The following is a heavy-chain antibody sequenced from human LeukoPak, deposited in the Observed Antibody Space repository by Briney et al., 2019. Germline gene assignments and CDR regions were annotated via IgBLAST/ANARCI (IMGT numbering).Heavy chain of an antibody. D-gene: IGHD3-10*01. V-gene: IGHV1-69*13. CDR2: IIPIFGTA. Sequence: ASVKVSCKASGGTFSSLAISWVRQAPGQGLEWMGGIIPIFGTANYAQNFQGRVTITADESTATAYMELSSLKSEDTAVYYCARGPMVRGLITYAEYLQHWGQGTLVTVSS. CDR3: ARGPMVRGLITYAEYLQH. J-gene: IGHJ1*01. CDR1: GGTFSSLA.